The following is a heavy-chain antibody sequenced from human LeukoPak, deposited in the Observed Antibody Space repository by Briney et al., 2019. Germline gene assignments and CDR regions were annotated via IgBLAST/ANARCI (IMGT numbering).Heavy chain of an antibody. Sequence: GGSLRLSCAASGFTFSSYAMTWVRQAPGKGLEWVAAISGSGNSAYYADSVKGRFTISRDNSKNTLYLQMNSLRAEDTAVHYCAKVATPGTDFDYWGQGTLVTVSS. D-gene: IGHD6-13*01. CDR1: GFTFSSYA. V-gene: IGHV3-23*01. CDR3: AKVATPGTDFDY. J-gene: IGHJ4*02. CDR2: ISGSGNSA.